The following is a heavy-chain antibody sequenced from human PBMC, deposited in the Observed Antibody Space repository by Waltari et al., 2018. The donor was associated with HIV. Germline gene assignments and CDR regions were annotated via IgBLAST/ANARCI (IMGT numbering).Heavy chain of an antibody. Sequence: QVHLVESGGGLVKPGGSLRLSCAASGFTFSCYYRSWIRQAPGKGLEWISYISGSGDTVHYTDSVKGRFTFSRDNAKNSLYLQMNSLRAEDAAVYYCARGNNWNDSPYYYYGMDVWGQGTTVTVSS. CDR3: ARGNNWNDSPYYYYGMDV. J-gene: IGHJ6*02. CDR2: ISGSGDTV. CDR1: GFTFSCYY. D-gene: IGHD1-1*01. V-gene: IGHV3-11*01.